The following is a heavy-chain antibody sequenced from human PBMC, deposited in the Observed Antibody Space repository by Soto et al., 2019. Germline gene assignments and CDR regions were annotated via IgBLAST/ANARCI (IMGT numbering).Heavy chain of an antibody. CDR3: ARDCSGGSCYPALGA. Sequence: EVHLVESGGGLIQPGGSLTISCAASGFAVSNTYMSWVRQAPGRGLEWVSFIYSDGTTCYADSVKGRFTISRDTSKNTLSLQMNSLRAEDTAVYYCARDCSGGSCYPALGAWGQGTLVTVSS. CDR2: IYSDGTT. D-gene: IGHD2-15*01. CDR1: GFAVSNTY. V-gene: IGHV3-53*01. J-gene: IGHJ5*02.